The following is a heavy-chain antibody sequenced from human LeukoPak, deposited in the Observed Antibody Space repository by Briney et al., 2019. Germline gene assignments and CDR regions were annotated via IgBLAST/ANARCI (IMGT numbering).Heavy chain of an antibody. Sequence: GGSLRLSCAVSGFTFSSFWMSWVRQAPGKGLEWVAKIIQDGSEKYYVDSVKGRFTISRDNAKNSLYLQMNSLRAEDTAVYYCARDSPGIMIFGVVTPNGGQGTLVTVSS. V-gene: IGHV3-7*05. CDR2: IIQDGSEK. CDR3: ARDSPGIMIFGVVTPN. CDR1: GFTFSSFW. D-gene: IGHD3-3*01. J-gene: IGHJ4*02.